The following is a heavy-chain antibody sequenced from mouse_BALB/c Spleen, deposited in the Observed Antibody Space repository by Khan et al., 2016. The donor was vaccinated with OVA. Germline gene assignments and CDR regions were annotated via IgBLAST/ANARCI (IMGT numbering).Heavy chain of an antibody. Sequence: EVQLVESGPGLVKPSQSLSLTCTVTGYSITSDYTWNWIRQFPGNRLEWMGYITYSGRTSYTPSLKSRISITRDTSQNQFFLQLNSVTIDDTATYYCSGGRAYWGQGTLVTVSA. CDR1: GYSITSDYT. J-gene: IGHJ3*01. CDR2: ITYSGRT. D-gene: IGHD3-3*01. V-gene: IGHV3-2*02. CDR3: SGGRAY.